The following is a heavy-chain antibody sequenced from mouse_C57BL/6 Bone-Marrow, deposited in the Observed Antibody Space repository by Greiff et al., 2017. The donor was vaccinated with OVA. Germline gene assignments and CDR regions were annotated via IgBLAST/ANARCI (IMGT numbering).Heavy chain of an antibody. CDR2: ISSGSSTI. D-gene: IGHD2-4*01. J-gene: IGHJ3*01. Sequence: EVQGVESGGGLVKPGGSLKLSCAASGFTFSDYGMHWVRQAPEKGLEWVAYISSGSSTIYYADTVKGRFTISRDNAKNTLVLQMTSLMSEDTAMDYCARRGDYDPFAYWGQGTLVTVSA. CDR3: ARRGDYDPFAY. CDR1: GFTFSDYG. V-gene: IGHV5-17*01.